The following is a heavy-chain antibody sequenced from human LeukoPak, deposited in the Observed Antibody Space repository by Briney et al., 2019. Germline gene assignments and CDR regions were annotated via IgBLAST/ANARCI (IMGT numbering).Heavy chain of an antibody. D-gene: IGHD5-24*01. CDR2: IYYSGST. CDR3: AGTPRRDGYNLFDY. Sequence: SETLSLTCTVSGGSISSSSYYWGWIRQPPGKGLEWIGSIYYSGSTYYNPSLKSRVTISVDTSKNQFSLKLSSVTAADTAVYYCAGTPRRDGYNLFDYWGQGTLVTVSS. J-gene: IGHJ4*02. V-gene: IGHV4-39*01. CDR1: GGSISSSSYY.